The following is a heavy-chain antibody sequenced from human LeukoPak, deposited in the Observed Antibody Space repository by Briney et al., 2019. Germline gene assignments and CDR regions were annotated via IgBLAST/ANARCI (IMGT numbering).Heavy chain of an antibody. CDR3: ARVFVGPKFGELWVYYFDY. Sequence: GGSLRLSCAASGFTFSSYWMHWVRQAPGKGLVWVSRINSDGSSTSYADSVKGRFTISRDNAKNTLYLQMNSLRAEDTAVYYCARVFVGPKFGELWVYYFDYWGQGTLVTVSS. CDR2: INSDGSST. V-gene: IGHV3-74*01. D-gene: IGHD3-10*01. CDR1: GFTFSSYW. J-gene: IGHJ4*02.